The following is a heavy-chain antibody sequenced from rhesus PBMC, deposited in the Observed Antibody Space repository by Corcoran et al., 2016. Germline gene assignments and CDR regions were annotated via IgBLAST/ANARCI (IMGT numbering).Heavy chain of an antibody. CDR1: GTYVSSDY. J-gene: IGHJ2*01. D-gene: IGHD4-23*01. V-gene: IGHV4S2*01. CDR3: VRLLSRNYAWYFDL. CDR2: IYGSGGTT. Sequence: QVQLQESGPGLVKPSETLPLTCAVSGTYVSSDYWNWIRQAPGKGLGWLGRIYGSGGTTDYTPSLKSRVTISIDTSKNQFSLRLTSVTAADTAIYYCVRLLSRNYAWYFDLWGPGTPITISS.